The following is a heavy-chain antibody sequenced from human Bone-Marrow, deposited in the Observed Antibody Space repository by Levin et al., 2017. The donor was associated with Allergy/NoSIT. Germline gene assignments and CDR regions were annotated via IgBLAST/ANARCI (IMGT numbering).Heavy chain of an antibody. CDR3: VRVRSGSYRYGMDV. CDR2: ITSDGDST. D-gene: IGHD1-26*01. J-gene: IGHJ6*02. CDR1: GFTFSSYA. Sequence: GGSLRLSCAASGFTFSSYAMHWVRQAPGKGLEYVSAITSDGDSTYYANSVKGRFTISRDNSKNTLYLQMGSLRAEDMAVYYCVRVRSGSYRYGMDVWGQGTTVTVSS. V-gene: IGHV3-64*01.